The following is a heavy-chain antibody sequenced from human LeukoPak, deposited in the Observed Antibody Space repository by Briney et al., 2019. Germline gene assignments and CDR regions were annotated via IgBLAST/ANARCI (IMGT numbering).Heavy chain of an antibody. J-gene: IGHJ4*02. Sequence: PSETLSLTCAVYGGSFSGYYWSWIRQPPGKGLEWIGEINHSGSTNYNPSLKSRVTISVDTSKNQFSLKLSSVTAADTAVYYCAGGRGELGIDYWGQGTLVTVSS. CDR2: INHSGST. CDR3: AGGRGELGIDY. D-gene: IGHD7-27*01. V-gene: IGHV4-34*01. CDR1: GGSFSGYY.